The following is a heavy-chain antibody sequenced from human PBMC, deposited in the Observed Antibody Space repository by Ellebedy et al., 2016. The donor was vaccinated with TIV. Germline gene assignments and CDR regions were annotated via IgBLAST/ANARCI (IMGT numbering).Heavy chain of an antibody. CDR3: AKDLRGLPPATGTLDS. D-gene: IGHD1-26*01. V-gene: IGHV3-23*01. Sequence: GESLKISCAASGFTFSNYAMHWVRQAPGKGLEWVSSISATAGSTYYAASVKGRFSISSDKSKNTLYLQMNSLRDEDTDLFDCAKDLRGLPPATGTLDSWGQGTLVTVSS. J-gene: IGHJ4*02. CDR1: GFTFSNYA. CDR2: ISATAGST.